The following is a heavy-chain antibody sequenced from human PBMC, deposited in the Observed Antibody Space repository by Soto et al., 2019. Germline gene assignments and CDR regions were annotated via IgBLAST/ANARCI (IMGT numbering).Heavy chain of an antibody. CDR1: DGTSRNISDC. V-gene: IGHV4-39*01. J-gene: IGHJ4*02. D-gene: IGHD3-3*01. Sequence: SVPHPVTNTVADGTSRNISDCWGMISQPPVKWLEWIGSMYYSGSTPYNPSLKSRITMSVDTSKNQFSLSLGSVTAADTAVYYCARSSSRAFRSLEWVDPLDCWGKRTPVTVFS. CDR2: MYYSGST. CDR3: ARSSSRAFRSLEWVDPLDC.